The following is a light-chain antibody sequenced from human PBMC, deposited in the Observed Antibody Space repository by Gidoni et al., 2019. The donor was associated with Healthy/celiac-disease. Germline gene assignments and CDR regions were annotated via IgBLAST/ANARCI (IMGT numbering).Light chain of an antibody. J-gene: IGLJ2*01. CDR3: SSYTSSSTLEVV. Sequence: QSALTHPASVSGSPGQSITISCTGTSSDVVGYNYVSWYQQHPGKAPKLMIYEVSNRPSGVSNRFSGSKSGNTASLTISGLQAEDEADYYCSSYTSSSTLEVVFGGGTKLTVL. CDR2: EVS. V-gene: IGLV2-14*01. CDR1: SSDVVGYNY.